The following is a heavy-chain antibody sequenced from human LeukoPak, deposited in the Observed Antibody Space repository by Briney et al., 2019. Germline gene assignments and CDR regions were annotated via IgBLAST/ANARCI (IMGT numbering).Heavy chain of an antibody. J-gene: IGHJ3*02. CDR3: ARDCTTAAAASDAYDI. CDR2: INHSGST. D-gene: IGHD6-13*01. Sequence: PSETLSLSCAVYGGSFSGYYWSWIRQPPEKGLEWIGEINHSGSTNYNPSLKSRVTISVDTSKNQFSLKLSSVTAADTAVYYCARDCTTAAAASDAYDIWGQGTMVTVSS. V-gene: IGHV4-34*01. CDR1: GGSFSGYY.